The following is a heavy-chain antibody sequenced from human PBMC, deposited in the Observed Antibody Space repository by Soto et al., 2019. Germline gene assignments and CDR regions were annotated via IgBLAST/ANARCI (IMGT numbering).Heavy chain of an antibody. Sequence: SVKVSCKASGGTFSSYAISWVRQAPGQGLEWMGGIIPIFGTANYAQKFQGRVTITADESTSTAYMELSSLRSEDTAVYYCARVGSSSSGYYYYYGIDVWGQGTTVTVS. D-gene: IGHD6-6*01. J-gene: IGHJ6*02. V-gene: IGHV1-69*13. CDR2: IIPIFGTA. CDR1: GGTFSSYA. CDR3: ARVGSSSSGYYYYYGIDV.